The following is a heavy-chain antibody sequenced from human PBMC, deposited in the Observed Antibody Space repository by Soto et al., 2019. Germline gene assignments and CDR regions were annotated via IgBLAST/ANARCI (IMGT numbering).Heavy chain of an antibody. CDR2: INPNSGDT. D-gene: IGHD6-13*01. CDR1: AYTFTDYY. Sequence: ASVKVSCKASAYTFTDYYMHWVRQTPGQGLEWMGWINPNSGDTNFAQKFQGRVTMTRDTSVRTAYMELSRLRADDTAVYYCARVSSWGFNNWFGPWGQGTLVTVSS. V-gene: IGHV1-2*02. CDR3: ARVSSWGFNNWFGP. J-gene: IGHJ5*02.